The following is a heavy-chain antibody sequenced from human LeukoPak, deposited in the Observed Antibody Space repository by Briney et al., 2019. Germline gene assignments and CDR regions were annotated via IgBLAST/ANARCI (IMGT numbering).Heavy chain of an antibody. CDR3: ARFALGAAAAGFDP. J-gene: IGHJ5*02. CDR2: ISADNGDT. D-gene: IGHD6-13*01. CDR1: GGTFSSYA. V-gene: IGHV1-18*01. Sequence: RASVKVSCKASGGTFSSYAITWVRQAPGQGPEWMGWISADNGDTRSAEKVQGRLTMTTDTSTSTGYMELRSLTSDDTAVYYCARFALGAAAAGFDPWGQGTLVTVSS.